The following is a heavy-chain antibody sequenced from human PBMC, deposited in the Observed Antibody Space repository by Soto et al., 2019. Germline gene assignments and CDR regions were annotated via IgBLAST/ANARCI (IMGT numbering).Heavy chain of an antibody. CDR3: ARLGVGATLYFQH. J-gene: IGHJ1*01. V-gene: IGHV4-39*01. D-gene: IGHD1-26*01. Sequence: SETLSLTCTVSGGSISSSSYYWGWIRQPPGKGLEWIGSIYYSGSTYYNPSLKSRVTISVDTSKNQFSLKLSSVTAADTAVYYCARLGVGATLYFQHWGQGTLVTVSS. CDR1: GGSISSSSYY. CDR2: IYYSGST.